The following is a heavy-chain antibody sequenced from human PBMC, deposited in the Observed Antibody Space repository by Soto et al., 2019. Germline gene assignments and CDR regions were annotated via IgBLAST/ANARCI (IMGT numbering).Heavy chain of an antibody. J-gene: IGHJ5*02. Sequence: GGSLRLSCVASGSSVSTFGMNWVRQAPGEGLEWVAYISSSSTTIFYGGSVKGRFTASRDNAENSMYLEMNNLRVEDTAIYYCAIDKGESVAGFNWFGPWGHGTLVTVSS. CDR3: AIDKGESVAGFNWFGP. CDR2: ISSSSTTI. D-gene: IGHD6-19*01. CDR1: GSSVSTFG. V-gene: IGHV3-48*01.